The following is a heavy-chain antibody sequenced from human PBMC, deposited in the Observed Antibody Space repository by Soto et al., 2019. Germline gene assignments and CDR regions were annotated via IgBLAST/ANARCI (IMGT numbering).Heavy chain of an antibody. CDR1: GYTFTSYG. CDR2: ISAYNGNT. J-gene: IGHJ3*02. V-gene: IGHV1-18*01. Sequence: GASVKVSCKASGYTFTSYGISWVRQAPGQGLEWMAWISAYNGNTNYAQNLQGRVTLTTDTSTSTAYMELRSLRSDDTAVFYRARVASSSRGYAFDIWGQGTMVTVSS. CDR3: ARVASSSRGYAFDI. D-gene: IGHD6-13*01.